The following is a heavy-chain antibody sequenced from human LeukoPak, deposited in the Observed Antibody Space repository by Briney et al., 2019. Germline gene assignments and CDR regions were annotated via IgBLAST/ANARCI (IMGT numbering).Heavy chain of an antibody. CDR2: IYPGDSDT. CDR3: ARERMVYAQTINWFDP. V-gene: IGHV5-51*01. D-gene: IGHD2-8*01. CDR1: GYSFTSYW. Sequence: GESLKISCKGSGYSFTSYWIGWVRQMPGKGLEWMGIIYPGDSDTRYSPSFQGQVTISADKSISTAYLQWSSLKASDTAMYYCARERMVYAQTINWFDPWGQGTLVTVSS. J-gene: IGHJ5*02.